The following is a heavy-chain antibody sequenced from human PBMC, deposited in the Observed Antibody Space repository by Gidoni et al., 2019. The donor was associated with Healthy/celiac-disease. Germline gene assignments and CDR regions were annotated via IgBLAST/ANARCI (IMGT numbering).Heavy chain of an antibody. D-gene: IGHD1-20*01. V-gene: IGHV1-69*01. Sequence: QVQLVQSGAEVKKPGSSVKVSCKASGGTFSSYAISWVRQAPGQGLEWMGGIIPNFGTANYAQKFQGKVTITADESTSTAYMELSSLRSEDTAVYYCARDSPPSETFKITLGYYYGMDVWGQGTTVTVSS. CDR1: GGTFSSYA. J-gene: IGHJ6*02. CDR2: IIPNFGTA. CDR3: ARDSPPSETFKITLGYYYGMDV.